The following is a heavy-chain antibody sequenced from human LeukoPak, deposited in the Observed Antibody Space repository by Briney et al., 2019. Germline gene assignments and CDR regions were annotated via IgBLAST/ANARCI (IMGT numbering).Heavy chain of an antibody. CDR3: ARGIAVAGTWSSYFDY. CDR2: IYYSGST. J-gene: IGHJ4*02. D-gene: IGHD6-19*01. Sequence: PSETLSLTCTVSGGPISSYYWSWIRQPPGKGLEWIGYIYYSGSTNYNPSLKSRVTISVDTSKKQISLKLSSVTAADTAVYYCARGIAVAGTWSSYFDYWGQGALVTVSS. V-gene: IGHV4-59*01. CDR1: GGPISSYY.